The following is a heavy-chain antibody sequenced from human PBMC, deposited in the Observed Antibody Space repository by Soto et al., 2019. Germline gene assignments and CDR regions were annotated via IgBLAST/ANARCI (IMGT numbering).Heavy chain of an antibody. D-gene: IGHD4-4*01. Sequence: SETLSLTCAVYGGSFSGYYWSWIRQPPGKGLEWIGEINHSGSTNYNPSLKSRVTISVDTSKNQFSLKLSSVTAADTAVYYCARVGSVTRALDYWGQGTLVTVSS. J-gene: IGHJ4*02. CDR3: ARVGSVTRALDY. V-gene: IGHV4-34*01. CDR2: INHSGST. CDR1: GGSFSGYY.